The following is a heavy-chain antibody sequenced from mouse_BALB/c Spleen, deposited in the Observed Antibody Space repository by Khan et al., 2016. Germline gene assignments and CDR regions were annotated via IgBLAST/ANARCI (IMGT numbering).Heavy chain of an antibody. CDR2: IDPFNGGT. J-gene: IGHJ4*01. V-gene: IGHV1S135*01. CDR3: ARGTQSFYAMDY. D-gene: IGHD2-14*01. CDR1: GYSFTSYY. Sequence: VQLQQSGPELMKPGASVKISCKASGYSFTSYYMHWVKQSHGKSLEWIGYIDPFNGGTSYNQKFKGKATLTVDKSSSTAYMHLSSLTSEYSAVXYCARGTQSFYAMDYWGQGTSVTVSS.